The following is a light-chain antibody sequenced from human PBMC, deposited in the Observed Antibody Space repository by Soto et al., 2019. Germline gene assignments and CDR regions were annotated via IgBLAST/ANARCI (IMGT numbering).Light chain of an antibody. CDR1: QSVSSY. CDR2: DAS. CDR3: QQRNNWPPLFT. V-gene: IGKV3-11*01. Sequence: EIVLTQSPATLSLSPGERATLSCRASQSVSSYLDWYQQKPGQAPRLLIYDASNRATGIPARFSGSGSGTDFPLTIISLDPEDVAVYYCQQRNNWPPLFTFGPGTKVDIK. J-gene: IGKJ3*01.